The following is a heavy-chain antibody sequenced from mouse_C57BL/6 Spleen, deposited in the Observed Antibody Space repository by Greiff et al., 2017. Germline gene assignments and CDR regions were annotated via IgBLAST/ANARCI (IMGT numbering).Heavy chain of an antibody. V-gene: IGHV1-52*01. Sequence: QVQLQQPGAELVRPGSSVKLSCKASGYTFTSYWMHWVKQRPRQGLEWIGNIDPSDSDTHYNQKFKDKATLTVDKSSSTADMRISSLTSEDSAVYSCAIAYYSNYYAMDYWGQGTSVTVSS. CDR2: IDPSDSDT. CDR3: AIAYYSNYYAMDY. D-gene: IGHD2-5*01. J-gene: IGHJ4*01. CDR1: GYTFTSYW.